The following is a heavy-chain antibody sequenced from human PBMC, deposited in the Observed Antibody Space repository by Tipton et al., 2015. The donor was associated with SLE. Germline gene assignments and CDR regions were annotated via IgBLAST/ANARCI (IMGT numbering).Heavy chain of an antibody. J-gene: IGHJ2*01. V-gene: IGHV4-38-2*01. CDR1: GYSISSGYY. D-gene: IGHD6-13*01. CDR3: ARPPDPGTIFVNFDL. Sequence: TLSLTCADSGYSISSGYYWGWIRQPPGKGLEWIGSIYHSGSSYYNPSLKSRVTISVDTSKNQFSLKLSSVTAADTAVYYCARPPDPGTIFVNFDLWGRGTLVTVSS. CDR2: IYHSGSS.